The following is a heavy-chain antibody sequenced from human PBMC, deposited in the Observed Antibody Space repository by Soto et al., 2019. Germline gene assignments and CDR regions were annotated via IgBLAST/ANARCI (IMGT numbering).Heavy chain of an antibody. CDR1: GYTFTSYA. V-gene: IGHV1-3*01. D-gene: IGHD1-26*01. Sequence: QVKLVQSGAEVKKPGASVKVSCKASGYTFTSYAMHWVRQAPGQRLEWMGWINAGNGNTKYSQKSQGRVTITRDTSAITAYMELSSLRSEDTAVYYCARLGAYYCYGMDVWGQGPTVTVS. CDR2: INAGNGNT. CDR3: ARLGAYYCYGMDV. J-gene: IGHJ6*02.